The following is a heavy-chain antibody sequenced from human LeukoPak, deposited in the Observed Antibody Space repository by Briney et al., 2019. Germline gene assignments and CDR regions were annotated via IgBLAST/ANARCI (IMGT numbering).Heavy chain of an antibody. D-gene: IGHD3-10*01. CDR3: AGPYYYGSGSYYNLDY. J-gene: IGHJ4*02. CDR2: IYHSGST. Sequence: SETLSLTCAVSGYSISSGYYWGWIRQPPGKGLEWIGSIYHSGSTYYNPSLKSRVTISVDTSKNQFSLKPSSVTAADTAVYYCAGPYYYGSGSYYNLDYWGQGTLATVSS. CDR1: GYSISSGYY. V-gene: IGHV4-38-2*01.